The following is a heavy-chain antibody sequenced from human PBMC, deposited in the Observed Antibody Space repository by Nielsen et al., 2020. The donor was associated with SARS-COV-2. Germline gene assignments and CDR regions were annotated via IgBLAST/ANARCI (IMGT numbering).Heavy chain of an antibody. J-gene: IGHJ4*02. Sequence: GESLKISCAASGFTLSRYWMNWVRQVPGKGLAWVSRISNDGTKTTYADSVKGRFTISKDNTRNTLYLQMNSLRAEDTAVYYCVRVRDDGYYYDTGPFDNWGQGSLVTVSS. CDR1: GFTLSRYW. D-gene: IGHD3-22*01. CDR3: VRVRDDGYYYDTGPFDN. CDR2: ISNDGTKT. V-gene: IGHV3-74*01.